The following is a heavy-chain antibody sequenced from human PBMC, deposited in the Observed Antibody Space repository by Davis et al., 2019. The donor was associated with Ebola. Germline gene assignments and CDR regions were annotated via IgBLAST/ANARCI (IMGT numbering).Heavy chain of an antibody. CDR3: ARESGSYYPYYFDY. J-gene: IGHJ4*02. V-gene: IGHV1-69*06. CDR1: GGTFSSYA. D-gene: IGHD1-26*01. Sequence: SVKVSCKASGGTFSSYAISWVRQAPGQGLEWMGGIIPIFGTANYAQKFQVRVTITADKSTSTAYMELSSLRSEDTAVYYCARESGSYYPYYFDYWGQGTLVTVSS. CDR2: IIPIFGTA.